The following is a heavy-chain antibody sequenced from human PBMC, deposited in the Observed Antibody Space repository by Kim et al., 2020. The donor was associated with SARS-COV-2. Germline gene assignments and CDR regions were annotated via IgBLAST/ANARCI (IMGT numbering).Heavy chain of an antibody. J-gene: IGHJ6*02. CDR1: GDSINNTNYY. CDR3: ARDSIGGYYDSSGYYPFKYYYGMDV. V-gene: IGHV4-30-4*01. Sequence: SETLSLTCTVSGDSINNTNYYCSWIRQSPGKGLEWIGYIYYSGSTYFNPSLKSRVAMSVDTSKNQFSLTLNSVTAAYTAVYYCARDSIGGYYDSSGYYPFKYYYGMDVWGRGTTVTVSS. CDR2: IYYSGST. D-gene: IGHD3-22*01.